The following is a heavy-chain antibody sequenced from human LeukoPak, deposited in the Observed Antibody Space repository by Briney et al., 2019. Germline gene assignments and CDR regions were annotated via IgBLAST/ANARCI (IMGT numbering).Heavy chain of an antibody. CDR3: ARDKSRGSSSWIYYYYYYMDV. D-gene: IGHD6-13*01. CDR1: GYTFSGYY. V-gene: IGHV1-2*02. CDR2: INPNSGGT. Sequence: ASVKVSCKTSGYTFSGYYLNWVRQAPGQGLEWMGWINPNSGGTNYAQKFQGRVTMTRDTSISTAYMELSRLRSDDTAVYYCARDKSRGSSSWIYYYYYYMDVWGKGTTVTVSS. J-gene: IGHJ6*03.